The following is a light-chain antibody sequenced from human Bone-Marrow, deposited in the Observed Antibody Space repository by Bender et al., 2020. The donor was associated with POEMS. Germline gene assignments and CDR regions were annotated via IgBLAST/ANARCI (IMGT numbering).Light chain of an antibody. CDR3: CSYAGDSTLV. CDR1: SRDVGSFDL. CDR2: GVS. J-gene: IGLJ3*02. Sequence: QSALTQPGSVSGSPGQSITISCTGSSRDVGSFDLVSWFQQHPGKAPKRMISGVSKRPSGVSSRFSASKSSNTASLTISGLQSDDEATYYCCSYAGDSTLVFGGGTKLTVL. V-gene: IGLV2-23*02.